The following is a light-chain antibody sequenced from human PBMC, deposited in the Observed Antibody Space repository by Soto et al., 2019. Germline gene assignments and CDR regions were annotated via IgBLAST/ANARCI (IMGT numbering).Light chain of an antibody. CDR2: DVT. Sequence: QSALTQPASVSGSPGQSITVSCTGTSSDVGGYNYVSWYQQHPGKAPRLMIYDVTNRPSGVSNRFSGAKSGNTASLTIYGLQAEDEADYYCSSYRRGSTYVFGTGTKVTVL. J-gene: IGLJ1*01. CDR3: SSYRRGSTYV. CDR1: SSDVGGYNY. V-gene: IGLV2-14*01.